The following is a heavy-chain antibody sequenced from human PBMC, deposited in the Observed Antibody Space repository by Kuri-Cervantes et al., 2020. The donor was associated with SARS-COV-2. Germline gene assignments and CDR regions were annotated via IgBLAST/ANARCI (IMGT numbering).Heavy chain of an antibody. CDR1: GFTFGDYA. Sequence: GESLKISCTASGFTFGDYAMSWFRQAPGKGLEWVGFIRSKAYGGTTEYAASVKGRFTISRDDSKSITYLQMKSLKTEDTAVYYCSRYSTSRYCTNGVCPVDYWGQGTLVTVSS. CDR3: SRYSTSRYCTNGVCPVDY. CDR2: IRSKAYGGTT. V-gene: IGHV3-49*03. J-gene: IGHJ4*02. D-gene: IGHD2-8*01.